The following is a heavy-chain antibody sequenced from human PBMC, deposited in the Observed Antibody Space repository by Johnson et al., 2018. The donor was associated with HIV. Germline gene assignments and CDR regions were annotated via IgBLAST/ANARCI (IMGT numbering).Heavy chain of an antibody. CDR1: GFTFSSYA. CDR2: ISYDASKK. D-gene: IGHD2-2*01. CDR3: AKGECSSTNCYWGIDAFDI. Sequence: QVQLVESGGGVVQPGRSLRLSCAASGFTFSSYAMHWVRQAPGRGLEWVAVISYDASKKYYADSVKGRFTISRDNSKNTLYLQMNSLRVEDTAVYYCAKGECSSTNCYWGIDAFDIWGQGTMVTVSS. J-gene: IGHJ3*02. V-gene: IGHV3-30*14.